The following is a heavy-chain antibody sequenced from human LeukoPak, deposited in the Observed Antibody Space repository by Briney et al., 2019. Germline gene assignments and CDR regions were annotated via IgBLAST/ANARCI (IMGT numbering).Heavy chain of an antibody. J-gene: IGHJ4*01. Sequence: GASVKVSCKASGGTFSSYAISWVRQAPGQGLEWMGGIIPIFGTANYAQKFQGRVTITTDESTSTAYMELSSLRSEDTAVYYCAREERPPGTDNYSNWLFGDYWGHGTLVTVSS. CDR2: IIPIFGTA. CDR1: GGTFSSYA. V-gene: IGHV1-69*05. D-gene: IGHD4-11*01. CDR3: AREERPPGTDNYSNWLFGDY.